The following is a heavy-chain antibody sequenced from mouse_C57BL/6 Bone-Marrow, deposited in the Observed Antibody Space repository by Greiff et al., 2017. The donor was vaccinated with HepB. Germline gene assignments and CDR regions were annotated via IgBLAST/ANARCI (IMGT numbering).Heavy chain of an antibody. Sequence: QVQLQQPGAELVKPGASVKMSCKASGYTFTSYWITWVKQRPGQGLEWIGDIYPGSGSTNYNEKFKSKATLTVDRSSSTAYMQLSSLTSEDSEVYYCAREDYYGSSAYFDYWGQGTTLTVSS. CDR3: AREDYYGSSAYFDY. CDR1: GYTFTSYW. CDR2: IYPGSGST. J-gene: IGHJ2*01. D-gene: IGHD1-1*01. V-gene: IGHV1-55*01.